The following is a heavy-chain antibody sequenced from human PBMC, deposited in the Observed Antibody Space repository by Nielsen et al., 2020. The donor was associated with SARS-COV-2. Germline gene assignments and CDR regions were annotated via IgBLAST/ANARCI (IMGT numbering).Heavy chain of an antibody. CDR2: INPSGGSK. D-gene: IGHD1-1*01. CDR1: GYTFTTYY. Sequence: ASVKVSCKASGYTFTTYYVHWVRQVPGQGLEWMGLINPSGGSKSYAQKFQGRVTMTRDTSTSTVYMELSTLRSEDTAVYYCARGTGYDMDVWGQGTTVTVSS. J-gene: IGHJ6*02. V-gene: IGHV1-46*01. CDR3: ARGTGYDMDV.